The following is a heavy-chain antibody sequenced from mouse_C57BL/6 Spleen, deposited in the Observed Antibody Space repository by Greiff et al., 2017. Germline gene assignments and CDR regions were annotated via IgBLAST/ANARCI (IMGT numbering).Heavy chain of an antibody. Sequence: EVKLMESGAELVRPGASVKLSCTASGFNIKDYYMHWVKQRPEQGLEWIGRIDPEDGDTEYAPKFQGKATMTADTSSNTAYLQLSSLTSEDTAVYYCTTGDYGSSYGYAMDYWGQGTSVTVSS. CDR3: TTGDYGSSYGYAMDY. V-gene: IGHV14-1*01. CDR1: GFNIKDYY. J-gene: IGHJ4*01. D-gene: IGHD1-1*01. CDR2: IDPEDGDT.